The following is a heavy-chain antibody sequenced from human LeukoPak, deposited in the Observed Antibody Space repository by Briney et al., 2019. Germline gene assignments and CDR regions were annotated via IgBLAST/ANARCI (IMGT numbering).Heavy chain of an antibody. J-gene: IGHJ3*02. CDR1: GYTFTSYA. CDR2: INAGNGNT. CDR3: ARASYYYDSSGYYYPGPHAFDI. Sequence: ASVKVSCKASGYTFTSYAMHWVRQAPGQRLEWMGWINAGNGNTKYSQEFQGRVTITRDTSASTAYMELSSLRSEDMAVYYCARASYYYDSSGYYYPGPHAFDIWGQGTMVTVSS. V-gene: IGHV1-3*03. D-gene: IGHD3-22*01.